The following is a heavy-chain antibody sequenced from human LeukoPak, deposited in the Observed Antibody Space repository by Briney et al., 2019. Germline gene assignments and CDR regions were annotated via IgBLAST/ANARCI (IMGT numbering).Heavy chain of an antibody. D-gene: IGHD4-17*01. CDR1: GFTFSSYA. CDR3: ARDPTAVSNQPQYYFDF. J-gene: IGHJ4*02. Sequence: PGGSLRLSCAASGFTFSSYAMHWVRQAPSKGLEWVAVISYSGGDNKYYADSVNGRFTISRDNSKNTLFLQMNSLRPEDTAVYYCARDPTAVSNQPQYYFDFWGQGTLVTVSS. V-gene: IGHV3-30*04. CDR2: ISYSGGDNK.